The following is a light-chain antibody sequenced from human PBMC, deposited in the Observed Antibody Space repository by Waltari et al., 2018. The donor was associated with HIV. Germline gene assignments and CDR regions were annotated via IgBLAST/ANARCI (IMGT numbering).Light chain of an antibody. Sequence: IRLTQSPSFLSASVGDTVRITCRATQGFGSYLAWYQKKPGRPPNLLIYAVSVLQSGVPSRFSASGSGTEFTLTISGLQPEDLATYYCQQLKSYPVTFGGGTEVDSK. CDR2: AVS. CDR3: QQLKSYPVT. CDR1: QGFGSY. V-gene: IGKV1-9*01. J-gene: IGKJ4*01.